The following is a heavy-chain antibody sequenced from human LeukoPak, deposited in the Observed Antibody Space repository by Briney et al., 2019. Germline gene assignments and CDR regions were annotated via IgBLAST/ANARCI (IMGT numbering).Heavy chain of an antibody. CDR2: IYTSGST. CDR3: ARILRFGEGFDYYYGMDV. Sequence: SETLSLTCTVSGGSISSYYWSWIRQPAGKGREWIGRIYTSGSTNYNPSLKSRVTMSVATSKNQFSLKLSSVTAADTAVYYCARILRFGEGFDYYYGMDVWGQGTTVTVSS. CDR1: GGSISSYY. V-gene: IGHV4-4*07. J-gene: IGHJ6*02. D-gene: IGHD3-10*01.